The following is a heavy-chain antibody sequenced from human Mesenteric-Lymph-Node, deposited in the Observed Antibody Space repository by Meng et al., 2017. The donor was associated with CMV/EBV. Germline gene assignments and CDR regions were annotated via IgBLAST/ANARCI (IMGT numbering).Heavy chain of an antibody. V-gene: IGHV3-30-3*01. Sequence: GESLKISCAASGFTFSSYAMHWVRQAPGKGLEWVAVISYDGSNKYYADSVKGRFTISRDNSKNTLYLQMNSLRAEDTAVYYCARGVTIFGVVILGRGYYGMDVWGQGTTVTVSS. CDR1: GFTFSSYA. CDR3: ARGVTIFGVVILGRGYYGMDV. J-gene: IGHJ6*02. CDR2: ISYDGSNK. D-gene: IGHD3-3*01.